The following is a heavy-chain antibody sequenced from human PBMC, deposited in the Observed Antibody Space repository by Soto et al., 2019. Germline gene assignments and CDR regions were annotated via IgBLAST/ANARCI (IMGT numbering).Heavy chain of an antibody. Sequence: GGSLRLSCAASGFTFTRFSMNWVRQAPGKGLEWVSSISSTTNYVYYGDSMKGRFTISRDNAKNSLYLEMNSLRAEDTAAYYCARESEDLTSNFDYWGQGTLVTVSS. CDR2: ISSTTNYV. CDR3: ARESEDLTSNFDY. V-gene: IGHV3-21*06. J-gene: IGHJ4*02. CDR1: GFTFTRFS.